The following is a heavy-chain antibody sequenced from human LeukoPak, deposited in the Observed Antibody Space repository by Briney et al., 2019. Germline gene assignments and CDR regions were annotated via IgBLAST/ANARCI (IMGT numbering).Heavy chain of an antibody. Sequence: PGGSLRLSCAASGYSFITDWMHWVRQAPGKGLVWVARIKSDVRNTDYAASVKGRFTISRDDANNILCLQMNNLRVEDTAVYYCTAIRPDYWGQGTVVTVSS. CDR2: IKSDVRNT. V-gene: IGHV3-74*01. CDR1: GYSFITDW. D-gene: IGHD2-21*02. CDR3: TAIRPDY. J-gene: IGHJ4*02.